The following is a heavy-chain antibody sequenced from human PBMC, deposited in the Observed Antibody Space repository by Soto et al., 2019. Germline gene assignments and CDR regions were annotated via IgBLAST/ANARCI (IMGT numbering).Heavy chain of an antibody. CDR3: TKTARGYSGYDPLDY. V-gene: IGHV1-2*04. J-gene: IGHJ4*02. CDR2: INPNSGAT. CDR1: GYTFTGYY. Sequence: QVQLVQSGAEVKKPGASVKVSCKASGYTFTGYYMHWVRQAPGQGLEWMGWINPNSGATNYAQKFQGWVTMTRDTSISTDYMELSRLRSDDTAVYYCTKTARGYSGYDPLDYWGQGTLVTVSS. D-gene: IGHD5-12*01.